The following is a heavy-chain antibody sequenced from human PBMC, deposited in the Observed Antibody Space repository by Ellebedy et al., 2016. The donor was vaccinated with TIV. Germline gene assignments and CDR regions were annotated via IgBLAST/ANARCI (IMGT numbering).Heavy chain of an antibody. Sequence: SLKISCAASGFTFDDYAMHWVRQAPGKGLEWVSGISWNSGSIGYADSVKGRFTISRDNAKNSLYLQMNSLRAEGTALYYCAKDLRSIKTGTTLYLNPFDYWGQGTLVTVSS. J-gene: IGHJ4*02. CDR1: GFTFDDYA. D-gene: IGHD1-7*01. CDR2: ISWNSGSI. V-gene: IGHV3-9*01. CDR3: AKDLRSIKTGTTLYLNPFDY.